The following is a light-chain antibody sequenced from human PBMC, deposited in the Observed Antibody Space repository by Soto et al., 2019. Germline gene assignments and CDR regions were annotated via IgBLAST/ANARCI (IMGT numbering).Light chain of an antibody. CDR2: KVS. J-gene: IGKJ2*01. CDR1: QSLVYSDGDTY. V-gene: IGKV2-30*01. CDR3: MQGLHWPYI. Sequence: DVVMTQSPLSLPVTLGQPASISCRSSQSLVYSDGDTYLNGFQQRPGQSPRRQLYKVSNRDSGVPHRSRRSVSDTVFTLTVSRVEAADVGSYYCMQGLHWPYIFGQGTKLEI.